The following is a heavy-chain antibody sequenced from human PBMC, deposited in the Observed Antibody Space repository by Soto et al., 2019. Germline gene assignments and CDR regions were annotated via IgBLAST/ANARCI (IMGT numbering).Heavy chain of an antibody. D-gene: IGHD2-15*01. J-gene: IGHJ4*02. CDR3: AIGEDCSGSRCENTAWLNY. V-gene: IGHV1-8*02. Sequence: QVQLVQSGAEVKKPGASVKVSCEASGYTFTSYDINWVRQATGQGPEWMGWMNPNSGNTGYAPKFQGRVTMTRDTSIRTAYMDLSSRGSEDTAVYYCAIGEDCSGSRCENTAWLNYWGQGTLVTVSS. CDR1: GYTFTSYD. CDR2: MNPNSGNT.